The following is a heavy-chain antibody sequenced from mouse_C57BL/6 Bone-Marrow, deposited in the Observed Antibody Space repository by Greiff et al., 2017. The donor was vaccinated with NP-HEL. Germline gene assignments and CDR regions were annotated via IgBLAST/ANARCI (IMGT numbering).Heavy chain of an antibody. Sequence: VQLQESGAELVRPGASVTLSCKASGYTFTDYEMHWVKQTPVHGLEWIGAIDPETGGTAYNQKFKGKAILTADKSSSTAYMELRSLTSEDSAVYYCTRSKLRRFAYWGQGTLVTVSA. J-gene: IGHJ3*01. CDR1: GYTFTDYE. D-gene: IGHD3-2*02. CDR3: TRSKLRRFAY. V-gene: IGHV1-15*01. CDR2: IDPETGGT.